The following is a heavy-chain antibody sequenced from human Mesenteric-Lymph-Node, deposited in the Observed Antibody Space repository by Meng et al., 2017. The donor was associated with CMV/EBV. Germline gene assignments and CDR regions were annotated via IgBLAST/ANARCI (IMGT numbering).Heavy chain of an antibody. J-gene: IGHJ5*02. CDR1: GFTFSDYY. V-gene: IGHV3-11*01. D-gene: IGHD3-3*01. CDR3: ARGGYDFWTDYYPSWLDP. CDR2: ISGRRGTTI. Sequence: GGSLRLSCAASGFTFSDYYMNWIRQAPGKGLEWISYISGRRGTTINYADSVKGRFTNSRDNAKDSLYLQMNSLRAEDTAVYYCARGGYDFWTDYYPSWLDPWGQGTLVTVSS.